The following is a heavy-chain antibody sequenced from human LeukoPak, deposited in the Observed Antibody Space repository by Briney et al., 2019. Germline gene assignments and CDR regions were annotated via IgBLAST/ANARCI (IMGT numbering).Heavy chain of an antibody. CDR3: ASLGGGYNGDY. Sequence: KASETLSLTCTVSGGSISSSGYFWGGIRQPPGRGREWIGSIYYTGSTYYNSSLKSRVTISIDTSKNQFSLKLSSVTAADTAVYFCASLGGGYNGDYWGQGTLVTVSS. CDR1: GGSISSSGYF. CDR2: IYYTGST. J-gene: IGHJ4*02. V-gene: IGHV4-39*01. D-gene: IGHD5-24*01.